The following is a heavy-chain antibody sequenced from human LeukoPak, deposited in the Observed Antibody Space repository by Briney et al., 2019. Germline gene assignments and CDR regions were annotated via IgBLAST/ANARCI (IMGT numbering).Heavy chain of an antibody. Sequence: SETLSLTCTVSGDSISSSSYYWEWIRQPPGKGLEWIGYIYYSGSTNYNPSLKSRVTISVDTSKNQFSLKLSSVTAADTAVYYCAGTYYYDSSGYYHYSLWGQGTLVTVSS. CDR3: AGTYYYDSSGYYHYSL. J-gene: IGHJ4*02. V-gene: IGHV4-61*05. D-gene: IGHD3-22*01. CDR2: IYYSGST. CDR1: GDSISSSSYY.